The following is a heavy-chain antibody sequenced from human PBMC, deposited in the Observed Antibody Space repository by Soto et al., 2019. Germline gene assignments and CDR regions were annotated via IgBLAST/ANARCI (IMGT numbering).Heavy chain of an antibody. Sequence: VTVSCKASVDTFSSYTISCVRQAPGQGLEWMGRIIPILGIANYAQKFQGRVTITADKSTSTAYMELSSLRSEDTAVYYCAREAQQLVYYYYYMDVWGKGTTVTVSS. D-gene: IGHD6-6*01. J-gene: IGHJ6*03. CDR3: AREAQQLVYYYYYMDV. V-gene: IGHV1-69*04. CDR1: VDTFSSYT. CDR2: IIPILGIA.